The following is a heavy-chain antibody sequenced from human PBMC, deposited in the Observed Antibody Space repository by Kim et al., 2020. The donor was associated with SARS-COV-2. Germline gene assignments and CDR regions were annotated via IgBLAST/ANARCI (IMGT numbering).Heavy chain of an antibody. D-gene: IGHD2-2*01. Sequence: GGSLRLSCAASGFSFTNFAMSWARQAPGKGLEWVSTISDTGFRTHYADSVKGRFIISRDNSRNTLFLQMNSLRAEDTAVYYCDASDYRGQGSLVTVSS. J-gene: IGHJ4*02. CDR3: DASDY. V-gene: IGHV3-23*01. CDR1: GFSFTNFA. CDR2: ISDTGFRT.